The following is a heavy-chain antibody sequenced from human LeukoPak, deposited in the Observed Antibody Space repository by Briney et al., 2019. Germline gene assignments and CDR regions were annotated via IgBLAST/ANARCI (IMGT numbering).Heavy chain of an antibody. CDR3: ARDGSYDILTGSPDAFDI. V-gene: IGHV4-59*01. CDR1: GGSISSYY. D-gene: IGHD3-9*01. J-gene: IGHJ3*02. CDR2: IYYSGST. Sequence: SETLSLTCTVSGGSISSYYWSWIRQPPGQGLEWIGYIYYSGSTNYNPSLKSRVTISVDTSKNQFSLKLSSVTAADTAVYYCARDGSYDILTGSPDAFDIWGQGTMVTVSS.